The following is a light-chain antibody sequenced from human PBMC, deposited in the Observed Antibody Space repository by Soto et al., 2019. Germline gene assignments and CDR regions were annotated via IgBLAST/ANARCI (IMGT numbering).Light chain of an antibody. CDR3: QSYDSSLSGYV. J-gene: IGLJ1*01. CDR2: DDN. V-gene: IGLV1-40*01. Sequence: QSVLTXPPSVSGAPGQRVTISCTGSSSNIGAGYDLHWYQQLPGTAPKLLIYDDNNRPSGVPDRFSGSKSGTSASLAITGLHAEDEADYYCQSYDSSLSGYVFGSGTKVTVL. CDR1: SSNIGAGYD.